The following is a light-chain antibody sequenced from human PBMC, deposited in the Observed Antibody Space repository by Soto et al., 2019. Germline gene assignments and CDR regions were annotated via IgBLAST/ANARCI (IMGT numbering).Light chain of an antibody. CDR1: QRTRKY. Sequence: DIQMTQSPSSLSASVGDRVIITCRASQRTRKYLNWYQHKPGNLPTLLIYAASSLQSGVPSRFSGSGSGTEFTLTITSLQPEDFATYYCQQSGDTPPWTFGQGTKVYNK. J-gene: IGKJ1*01. V-gene: IGKV1-39*01. CDR3: QQSGDTPPWT. CDR2: AAS.